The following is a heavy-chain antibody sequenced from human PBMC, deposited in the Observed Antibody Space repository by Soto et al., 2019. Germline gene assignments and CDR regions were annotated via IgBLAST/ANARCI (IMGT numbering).Heavy chain of an antibody. CDR1: GFTFSSYA. J-gene: IGHJ5*02. D-gene: IGHD3-3*01. CDR3: AKDPRITIFGVAPVGWFDP. CDR2: ISGSGGST. Sequence: VGSLRLSCAASGFTFSSYAMSWVRQAPGKGLEWASAISGSGGSTYYADSVKGRFTISRDNSKNTLYLQMNSLRAEDTAVYYYAKDPRITIFGVAPVGWFDPWGQGTLVTVSS. V-gene: IGHV3-23*01.